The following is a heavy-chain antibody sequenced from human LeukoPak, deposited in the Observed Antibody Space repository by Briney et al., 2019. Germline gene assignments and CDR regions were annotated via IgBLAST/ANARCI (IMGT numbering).Heavy chain of an antibody. CDR1: GGSISSSSYY. J-gene: IGHJ4*02. CDR3: ARRGKQQRVDY. D-gene: IGHD6-13*01. CDR2: IYYSGST. Sequence: SETLSLTCTVSGGSISSSSYYWGWIRQPPGKGLEWIGSIYYSGSTYYNPSLKSRVTISVDTSKNQFSLKLSSVTAADTAVYYCARRGKQQRVDYWGQGTLVTVSS. V-gene: IGHV4-39*01.